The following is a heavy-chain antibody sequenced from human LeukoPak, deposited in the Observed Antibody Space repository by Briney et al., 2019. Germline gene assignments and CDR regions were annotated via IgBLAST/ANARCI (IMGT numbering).Heavy chain of an antibody. CDR3: ARERYYGSGSYLDY. Sequence: SGTLSLTCAVSGGSISSSNWWSWVRQPPGKGLEWIGEIYHSGSTKYNPSLKSRVTMSVDTSKNQFSLKLSSVTAADTAVYYCARERYYGSGSYLDYWGQGTLVTVSS. CDR1: GGSISSSNW. V-gene: IGHV4-4*02. D-gene: IGHD3-10*01. CDR2: IYHSGST. J-gene: IGHJ4*02.